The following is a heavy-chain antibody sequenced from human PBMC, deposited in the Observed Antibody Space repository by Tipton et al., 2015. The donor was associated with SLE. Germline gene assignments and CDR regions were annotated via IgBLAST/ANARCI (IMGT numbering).Heavy chain of an antibody. D-gene: IGHD5-12*01. V-gene: IGHV3-48*03. CDR2: ISSSGSTI. CDR3: ARGGDIVDYFDL. CDR1: GFTFSSYE. Sequence: SLRLSCAASGFTFSSYEMNWVRQAPGKGLEWVSYISSSGSTIYYADSVKGRFTISRDNAKNSLYLQMNSLRAEDTAVYYCARGGDIVDYFDLWGRSTLVTVSS. J-gene: IGHJ2*01.